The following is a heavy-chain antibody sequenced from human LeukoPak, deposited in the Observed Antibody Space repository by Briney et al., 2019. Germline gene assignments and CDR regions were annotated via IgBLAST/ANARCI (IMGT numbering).Heavy chain of an antibody. D-gene: IGHD5-12*01. CDR1: GFTFSNYW. V-gene: IGHV3-74*01. Sequence: GGSLRLSCAASGFTFSNYWMHWVRQAPGKGLVWVSRINSNGSSTNYADSVKGRFTISRDNAKNTLYLQMGSLRAEDTAVYYCAKGGATICDNWGQGTLVTVSS. CDR2: INSNGSST. J-gene: IGHJ4*02. CDR3: AKGGATICDN.